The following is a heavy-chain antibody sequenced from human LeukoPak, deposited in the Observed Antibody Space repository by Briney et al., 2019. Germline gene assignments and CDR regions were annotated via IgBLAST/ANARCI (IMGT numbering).Heavy chain of an antibody. V-gene: IGHV4-39*07. D-gene: IGHD2-2*02. CDR1: GGSISSSSYY. CDR3: ASECSSTSCYKY. CDR2: IYYSGST. Sequence: SETLSLTCTVSGGSISSSSYYWGWIRQPPGKGLEWIGSIYYSGSTYYNPSLKSRVTISVDTSKDQFSLKLSSVTAADTAVYYCASECSSTSCYKYWGQGTLVTVSS. J-gene: IGHJ4*02.